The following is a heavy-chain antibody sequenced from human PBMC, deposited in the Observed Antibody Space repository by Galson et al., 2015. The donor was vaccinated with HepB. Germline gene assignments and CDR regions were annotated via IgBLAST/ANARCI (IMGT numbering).Heavy chain of an antibody. CDR3: VKVPNPDRSGYGYFDL. CDR1: GFTFSSYA. Sequence: SLRLSCAASGFTFSSYAMSWVRQAPGKGLEWVSVISGSGGSTYYADSVKGRFTISRDNSKNTLYLQMNSLRAEDTAVYYCVKVPNPDRSGYGYFDLWGRGTLVTVSS. D-gene: IGHD3-22*01. J-gene: IGHJ2*01. CDR2: ISGSGGST. V-gene: IGHV3-23*01.